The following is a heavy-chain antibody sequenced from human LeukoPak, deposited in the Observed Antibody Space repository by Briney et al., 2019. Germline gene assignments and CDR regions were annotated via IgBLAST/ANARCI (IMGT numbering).Heavy chain of an antibody. J-gene: IGHJ4*02. CDR2: ISYDGSNK. Sequence: GGSLRLSCAASGFIFSNYGMHWARQAPGKGLEWVAVISYDGSNKYYADSVKGRFTISRDNSRNMLYLQMNSLRAEDTAVYYSTRDWNDLDYWGQGTLVTVSS. V-gene: IGHV3-30*03. CDR1: GFIFSNYG. CDR3: TRDWNDLDY. D-gene: IGHD1-1*01.